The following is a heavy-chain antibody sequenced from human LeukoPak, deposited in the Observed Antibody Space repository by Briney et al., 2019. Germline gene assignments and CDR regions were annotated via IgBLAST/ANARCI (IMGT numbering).Heavy chain of an antibody. CDR3: AREGEKWGDSSVTRAFDI. CDR1: GFIVSYFW. CDR2: IKQDGTEK. Sequence: PGVSLRLSGSASGFIVSYFWMAWVRHVPGNGLEGVANIKQDGTEKYYVDSVKGRFTISRDNAKNSLYLQMNSLRAEDTAVYYCAREGEKWGDSSVTRAFDIWGQGTMVTVSS. V-gene: IGHV3-7*03. J-gene: IGHJ3*02. D-gene: IGHD3-22*01.